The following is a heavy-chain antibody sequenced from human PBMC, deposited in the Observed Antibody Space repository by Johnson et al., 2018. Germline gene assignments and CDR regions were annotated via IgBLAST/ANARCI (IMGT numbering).Heavy chain of an antibody. D-gene: IGHD2-2*01. V-gene: IGHV3-11*04. CDR2: ISSSSITM. CDR3: AGDRYFISTSCYLAY. J-gene: IGHJ4*02. Sequence: QVQLQESGPGLVKPSETLSLTCTVSGGSISSYYWSWIRQPPGKGLEWVSSISSSSITMYYADSVKGRFTISRDKAKNSLYLQMKSLRDEDTAVYYCAGDRYFISTSCYLAYWGQGTLVSVSS. CDR1: GGSISSYY.